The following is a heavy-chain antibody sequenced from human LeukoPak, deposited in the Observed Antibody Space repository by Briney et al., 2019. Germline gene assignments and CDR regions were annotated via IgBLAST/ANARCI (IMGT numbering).Heavy chain of an antibody. V-gene: IGHV5-51*01. CDR2: IYPGDSDT. Sequence: GASLKISFKGSGYSFTSYWIGWVRPLPGKGVGWMGVIYPGDSDTRYSPSFQGQITFSVDKSISTAYVQWSSLKASDTAMYYCARGRYSYGPFDYWGQGTLVTVSS. D-gene: IGHD5-18*01. J-gene: IGHJ4*02. CDR1: GYSFTSYW. CDR3: ARGRYSYGPFDY.